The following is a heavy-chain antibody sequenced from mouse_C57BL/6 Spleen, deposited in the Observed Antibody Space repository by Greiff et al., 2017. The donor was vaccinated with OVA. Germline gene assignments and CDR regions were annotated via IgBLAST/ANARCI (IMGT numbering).Heavy chain of an antibody. CDR1: GFSLTSYG. CDR3: ARGDGSSFYYFDY. D-gene: IGHD1-1*01. Sequence: VKLMESGPGLVQPSQSLSITCTVSGFSLTSYGVHWVRQSPGKGLEWLGVIWSGGSTDYNAAFISRLSISKDNSKRQVFFKMNSLQADDTAIYYCARGDGSSFYYFDYWGQGTTLTVSS. V-gene: IGHV2-2*01. J-gene: IGHJ2*01. CDR2: IWSGGST.